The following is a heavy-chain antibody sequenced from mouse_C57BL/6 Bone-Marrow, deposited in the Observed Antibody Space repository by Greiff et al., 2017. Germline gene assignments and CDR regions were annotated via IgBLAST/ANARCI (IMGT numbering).Heavy chain of an antibody. V-gene: IGHV5-4*01. CDR2: ISDGGSYT. Sequence: DVKLVESGGGLVKPGGSLKLSCAASGFTFSSYAMSWVRQTPEKRLEWVATISDGGSYTYYPDNVKGRFTISRDNAKNNLYLQMSHLKSEDTAMYYCARDGPNWDWYFDVWGTGTTVTGSS. D-gene: IGHD4-1*01. J-gene: IGHJ1*03. CDR3: ARDGPNWDWYFDV. CDR1: GFTFSSYA.